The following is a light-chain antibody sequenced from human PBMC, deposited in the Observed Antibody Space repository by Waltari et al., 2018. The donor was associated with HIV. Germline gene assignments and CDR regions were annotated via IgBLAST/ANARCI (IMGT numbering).Light chain of an antibody. CDR1: SRVVGSYNF. CDR2: EVS. Sequence: QSAPTQPASLSGSPGPSLHTSRTGTSRVVGSYNFSSLSQQHPGKAPKPLSYEVSKRPAGVSNRFSGSKSGNTASLTISGLQAEDEADYYCCSYAGSSTWVFGGGTKLTVL. J-gene: IGLJ3*02. V-gene: IGLV2-23*02. CDR3: CSYAGSSTWV.